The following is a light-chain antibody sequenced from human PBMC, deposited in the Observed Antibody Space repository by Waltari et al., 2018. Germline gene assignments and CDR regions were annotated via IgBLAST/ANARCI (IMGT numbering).Light chain of an antibody. CDR1: GSNIGSTY. V-gene: IGLV1-47*01. Sequence: QSVLTQPPSASGAPGQRVTISCSGSGSNIGSTYVYWYQHLPGTAPKLLIFRNNQRPSGVPDRFSGSKSGTSASLAISGLRSEDEADYYCAAWDDSLSGVVFGGGTKLTVL. J-gene: IGLJ2*01. CDR3: AAWDDSLSGVV. CDR2: RNN.